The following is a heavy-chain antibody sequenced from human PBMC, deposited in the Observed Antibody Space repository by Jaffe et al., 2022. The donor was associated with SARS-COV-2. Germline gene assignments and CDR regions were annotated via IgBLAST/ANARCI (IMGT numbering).Heavy chain of an antibody. CDR1: GFTFSSYS. CDR2: ISSSSSTI. J-gene: IGHJ4*02. D-gene: IGHD3-22*01. CDR3: ARDPPIPLSDSSGSRNAY. V-gene: IGHV3-48*02. Sequence: EVQLVESGGGLVQPGGSLRLSCAASGFTFSSYSMNWVRQAPGKGLEWVSYISSSSSTIYYADSVKGRFTISRDNAKNSLYLQMNSLRDEDTAVYYCARDPPIPLSDSSGSRNAYWGQGTLVTVSS.